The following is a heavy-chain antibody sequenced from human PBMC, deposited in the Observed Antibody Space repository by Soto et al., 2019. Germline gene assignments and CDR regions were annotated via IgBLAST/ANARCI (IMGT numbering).Heavy chain of an antibody. J-gene: IGHJ4*02. Sequence: EMQLVESGGGLVQPGGSLRLSCEASGLSFRNYWVHWVRQAPGKGLEWVSRINTDGTYTSNADPVKGRFTISRDNAKNTLYLQMNSLRVEDTAVYFCAGFGYDWNGWDWGPGTLVTVSS. CDR2: INTDGTYT. V-gene: IGHV3-74*01. CDR3: AGFGYDWNGWD. D-gene: IGHD1-20*01. CDR1: GLSFRNYW.